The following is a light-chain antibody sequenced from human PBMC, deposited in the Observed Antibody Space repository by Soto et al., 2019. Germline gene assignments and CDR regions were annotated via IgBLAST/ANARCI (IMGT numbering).Light chain of an antibody. V-gene: IGKV3-15*01. CDR3: QQYNNWPLT. J-gene: IGKJ4*01. CDR1: QSVSTN. Sequence: EIVMTQSPATLSVSPGERATLSCRASQSVSTNLAWYQQEPGQAPRLLIYGASTRATGIAARFSGSGSGTEFTLTSSRLQSEDFAVYYCQQYNNWPLTFGGGTKVEIK. CDR2: GAS.